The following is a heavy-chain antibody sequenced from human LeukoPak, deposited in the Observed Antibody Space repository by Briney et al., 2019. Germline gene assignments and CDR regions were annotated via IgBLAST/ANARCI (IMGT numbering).Heavy chain of an antibody. CDR2: IYSGGST. CDR1: GFTVSSNY. CDR3: AKGYYYGGYYMDV. V-gene: IGHV3-66*01. Sequence: GGSLRLSCAASGFTVSSNYMSWVRQAPGKGLEWVSVIYSGGSTYYADSVKGRFTISRDNSKNTLYLQMNSLRAEDTAVYYCAKGYYYGGYYMDVWGKGTTVTISS. J-gene: IGHJ6*03. D-gene: IGHD3-10*01.